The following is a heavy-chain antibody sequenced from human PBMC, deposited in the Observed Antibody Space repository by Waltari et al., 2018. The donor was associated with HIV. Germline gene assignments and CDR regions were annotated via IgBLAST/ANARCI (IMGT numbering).Heavy chain of an antibody. CDR2: ISSGSVYI. CDR3: ARDEAEMATLTAFDI. D-gene: IGHD5-12*01. CDR1: RFTFSSYS. Sequence: EVQLVESGGGLVKPGGSLRLSCAASRFTFSSYSMNWVRQAPGKGLGWVPSISSGSVYIYYADSVKGRFTISRDNAKNSLYLQMNSLRAEDTAVYYCARDEAEMATLTAFDIWGQGTMVTVSS. V-gene: IGHV3-21*01. J-gene: IGHJ3*02.